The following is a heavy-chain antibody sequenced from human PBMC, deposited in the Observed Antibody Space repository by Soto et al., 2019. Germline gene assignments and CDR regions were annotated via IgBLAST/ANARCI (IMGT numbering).Heavy chain of an antibody. CDR1: AFSLSNARMG. CDR3: ARIVGLYSGYDYGGYYYYGMDV. V-gene: IGHV2-26*01. J-gene: IGHJ6*02. D-gene: IGHD5-12*01. Sequence: QVTLKESGPVLVKPTETLTLTCTVSAFSLSNARMGVSWIRQPPGKALEWLAHIFSNDEKSYSTSLKRRPTSPKDTSKSQVVLTMTNMDPVDTATYYCARIVGLYSGYDYGGYYYYGMDVWGQGTTVTVSS. CDR2: IFSNDEK.